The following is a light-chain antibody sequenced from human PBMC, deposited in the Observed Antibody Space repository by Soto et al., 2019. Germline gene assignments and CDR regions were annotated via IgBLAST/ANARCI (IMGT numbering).Light chain of an antibody. CDR2: DAS. CDR1: QNIGNL. CDR3: QQYKNYSPST. V-gene: IGKV1-5*01. J-gene: IGKJ2*01. Sequence: DIEMTQSPSTLSASVGDRVTVTCRASQNIGNLLAWYQQKPGKAPNLLISDASNLEIGVPSRFSGSGSETEFTLTITSLQPEDFATYYCQQYKNYSPSTFGQGTKLDI.